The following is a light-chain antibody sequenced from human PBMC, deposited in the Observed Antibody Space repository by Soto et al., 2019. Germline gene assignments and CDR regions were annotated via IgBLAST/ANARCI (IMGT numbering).Light chain of an antibody. CDR1: QSVLYSSNTKNY. V-gene: IGKV4-1*01. J-gene: IGKJ1*01. Sequence: DIVMTQSPDSLAVSLGERATINCKSSQSVLYSSNTKNYLAWYQQKPGQPPKLLIYWASTRESGVPDRFSGSGSGTDFTLNISSLQAEDVAVYYCQQYYSTPQTFGQGTKVEI. CDR3: QQYYSTPQT. CDR2: WAS.